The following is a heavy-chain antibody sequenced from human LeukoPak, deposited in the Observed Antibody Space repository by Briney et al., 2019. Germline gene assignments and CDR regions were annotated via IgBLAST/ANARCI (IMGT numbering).Heavy chain of an antibody. Sequence: GGSLRLSCAASGFTFSSYSMNWVRQAPGKGLEWVSYISSSSSTIYYADPVKGRFTISRDNAKNSLYLQMNSLRAEDTAVYYCARVSYDILTGYYIYGMDVWGQGTTVTVSS. CDR3: ARVSYDILTGYYIYGMDV. D-gene: IGHD3-9*01. CDR2: ISSSSSTI. V-gene: IGHV3-48*04. J-gene: IGHJ6*02. CDR1: GFTFSSYS.